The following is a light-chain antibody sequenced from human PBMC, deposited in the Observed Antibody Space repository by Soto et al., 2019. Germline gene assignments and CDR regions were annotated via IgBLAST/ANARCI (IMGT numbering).Light chain of an antibody. J-gene: IGKJ1*01. CDR3: QQCNNWPRT. CDR1: QSISTF. Sequence: ELVMTQSPATLSVDTGERATLSCRASQSISTFLAWYQHKPGQAPRLRIYGSSTRATGIPARFSCSGSGSEFTLTISRLQSEDFAVYYCQQCNNWPRTFGQGTKVDIK. V-gene: IGKV3-15*01. CDR2: GSS.